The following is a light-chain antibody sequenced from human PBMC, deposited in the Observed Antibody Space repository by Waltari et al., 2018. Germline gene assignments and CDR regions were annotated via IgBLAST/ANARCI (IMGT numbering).Light chain of an antibody. CDR1: RSNIGLNY. Sequence: QSVLTQPPSASGTPGQRVPISCSGSRSNIGLNYVYWYQHLPGTTPKLLIYRNNQRPSGVPDRFSGSKSGTSASLAISGLRSEDEADYYCAAWDDTLSAVLFGGGTNLTVL. J-gene: IGLJ3*02. V-gene: IGLV1-47*01. CDR3: AAWDDTLSAVL. CDR2: RNN.